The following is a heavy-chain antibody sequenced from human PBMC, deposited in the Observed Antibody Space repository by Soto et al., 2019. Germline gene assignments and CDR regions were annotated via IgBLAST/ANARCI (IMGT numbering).Heavy chain of an antibody. CDR3: ARDYGDFPYNWFDP. Sequence: QVQLVQSGAEVKKPGSSVKVSCKASGGTFSSYTISWLRQAPGQGLEWMGRIIPILGIANYAQKFQGRVTITADKSTSTAYMELSSLRSEDTAVYYCARDYGDFPYNWFDPWGQGTLVTVSS. CDR2: IIPILGIA. J-gene: IGHJ5*02. V-gene: IGHV1-69*08. CDR1: GGTFSSYT. D-gene: IGHD4-17*01.